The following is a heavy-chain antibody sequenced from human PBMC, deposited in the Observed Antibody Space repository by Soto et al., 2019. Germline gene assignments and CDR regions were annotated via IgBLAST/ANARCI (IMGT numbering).Heavy chain of an antibody. CDR1: GYTFTSYA. CDR3: AADRKYYDYVWGSETPDYYYYGMDV. CDR2: INPIGVST. V-gene: IGHV1-46*01. J-gene: IGHJ6*02. Sequence: SVKVSCKASGYTFTSYAMHWVRQAPGQRLEWMGRINPIGVSTSYAQKFQERVTITRDMSTSTAYMELSSLRSEDTAVYYCAADRKYYDYVWGSETPDYYYYGMDVWGQGTTVTVSS. D-gene: IGHD3-16*01.